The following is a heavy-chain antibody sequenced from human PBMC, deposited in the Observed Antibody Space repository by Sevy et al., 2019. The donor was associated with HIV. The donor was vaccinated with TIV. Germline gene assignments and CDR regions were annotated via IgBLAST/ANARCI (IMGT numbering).Heavy chain of an antibody. CDR1: GFTFSRHA. CDR2: TLYDGSNK. V-gene: IGHV3-30-3*01. Sequence: GGSLRLSCVGSGFTFSRHAMHWVRQAPGKGLEWVAVTLYDGSNKYYADSVKGRFTISRDNSKNTLDLEMNSLRPEDTAVYYCARSAVAGIEAWFDPWGLGTLVTVSS. J-gene: IGHJ5*02. D-gene: IGHD6-19*01. CDR3: ARSAVAGIEAWFDP.